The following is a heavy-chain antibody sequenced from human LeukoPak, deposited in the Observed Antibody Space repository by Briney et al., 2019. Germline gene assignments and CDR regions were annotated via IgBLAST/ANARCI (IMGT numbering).Heavy chain of an antibody. CDR2: IYYSGST. CDR3: ARDRGEDYVWGSYRLFDY. Sequence: PSETLSLTCTVSGGSISSYYWSWIRQPPGKGLEWIGYIYYSGSTNYNPSLKSRVTISVDTSKNQFSLKLSSVTAADTAVYYCARDRGEDYVWGSYRLFDYWSQGTLVTVSS. D-gene: IGHD3-16*02. J-gene: IGHJ4*02. V-gene: IGHV4-59*01. CDR1: GGSISSYY.